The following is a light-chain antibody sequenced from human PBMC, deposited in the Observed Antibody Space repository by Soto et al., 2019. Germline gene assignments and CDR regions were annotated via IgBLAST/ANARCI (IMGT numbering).Light chain of an antibody. CDR1: QSVTSSY. V-gene: IGKV3-20*01. CDR3: QLSVSSSWT. Sequence: EIVLTQSPGTLSLSPGERATLSCRASQSVTSSYLAWYQQRPGQAPRLLIYGASSRPTGIPDRFSSSGSGKDFTLNISRLGHEDFAVYYCQLSVSSSWTFGQGTKVEIK. J-gene: IGKJ1*01. CDR2: GAS.